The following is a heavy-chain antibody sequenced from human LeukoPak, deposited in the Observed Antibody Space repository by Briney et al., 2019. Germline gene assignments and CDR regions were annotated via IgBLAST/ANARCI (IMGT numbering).Heavy chain of an antibody. CDR3: ASENYYDSSGYYY. CDR2: ISISSSYI. J-gene: IGHJ4*02. Sequence: GGSLRLSCAASGFTFSSYSMNWVRQAPGKGLEWVSSISISSSYIYYADSVKGRFTISRDNAKNSLYLQMNSLRAEDTAVYYCASENYYDSSGYYYWGQGTLVTVSS. D-gene: IGHD3-22*01. CDR1: GFTFSSYS. V-gene: IGHV3-21*01.